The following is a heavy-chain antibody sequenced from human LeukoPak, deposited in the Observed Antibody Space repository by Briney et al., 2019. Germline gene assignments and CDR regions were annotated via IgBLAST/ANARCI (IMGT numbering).Heavy chain of an antibody. CDR2: ISGSGGST. J-gene: IGHJ4*02. Sequence: PGGSLRLSCAASGFTFSNYGMSWVRQAPGKGLEWVSAISGSGGSTYYADSVKGRFTISRDNAKNSLYLQMNSLRAEDTAVYYCARDKVVGATYFDYWGQGTLVTVSS. CDR3: ARDKVVGATYFDY. CDR1: GFTFSNYG. V-gene: IGHV3-23*01. D-gene: IGHD2-15*01.